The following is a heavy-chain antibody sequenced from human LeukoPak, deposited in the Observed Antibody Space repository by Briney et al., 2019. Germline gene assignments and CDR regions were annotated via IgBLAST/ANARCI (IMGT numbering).Heavy chain of an antibody. Sequence: GGSLRLSCAASGSSFSTYAMNWVRQAPGKGLEWVSYTSSSGITIYNADSVKGRFTISRDNAKKSLSLQMNSLRVEDTAVYYCAGGTGYTYGLDYWGQGTLVTVSS. D-gene: IGHD5-18*01. J-gene: IGHJ4*02. CDR2: TSSSGITI. CDR3: AGGTGYTYGLDY. CDR1: GSSFSTYA. V-gene: IGHV3-48*01.